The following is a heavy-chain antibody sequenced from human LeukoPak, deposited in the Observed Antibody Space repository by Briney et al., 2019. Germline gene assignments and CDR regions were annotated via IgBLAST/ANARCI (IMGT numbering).Heavy chain of an antibody. Sequence: ASVTVSCTASGGTFSSYAISWVRQAPGQGLEWMGGIIPIFGTANYAQKFQGRVTITADESTSTAYMELSSLRSEDTAVYYCALKCSGGSCYWFDPWGQGTLVTVSS. V-gene: IGHV1-69*13. D-gene: IGHD2-15*01. CDR1: GGTFSSYA. CDR3: ALKCSGGSCYWFDP. CDR2: IIPIFGTA. J-gene: IGHJ5*02.